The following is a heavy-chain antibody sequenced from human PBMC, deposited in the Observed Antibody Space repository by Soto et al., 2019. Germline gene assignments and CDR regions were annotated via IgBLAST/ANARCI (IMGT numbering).Heavy chain of an antibody. Sequence: QVQLVQSGAEVKKPGASVKVSCKASGYTFTSYGISWVRQAPGQGLEWMGWISAYNGNTNYAQKLQGRVTMTTDTSTSTAYMELRSLRSDDTAVYYCARDSYTYVLGSYRRFDYWGQGTLVTVSS. V-gene: IGHV1-18*01. CDR1: GYTFTSYG. CDR2: ISAYNGNT. D-gene: IGHD3-16*02. CDR3: ARDSYTYVLGSYRRFDY. J-gene: IGHJ4*02.